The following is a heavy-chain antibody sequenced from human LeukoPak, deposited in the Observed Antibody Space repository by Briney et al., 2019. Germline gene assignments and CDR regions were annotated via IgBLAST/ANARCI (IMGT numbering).Heavy chain of an antibody. J-gene: IGHJ4*02. CDR1: GGSLRSRSHY. CDR3: ARRNDYDFWSGNQYYFDY. CDR2: IYYSGTN. V-gene: IGHV4-39*01. Sequence: PSETLSLTRIVSGGSLRSRSHYWGWIRQSPGKGLEWLGSIYYSGTNFYNPPLQSRVSISVDTSRNQFSLRLNSVTAADTAVYYCARRNDYDFWSGNQYYFDYWGQGTLVTVSS. D-gene: IGHD3-3*01.